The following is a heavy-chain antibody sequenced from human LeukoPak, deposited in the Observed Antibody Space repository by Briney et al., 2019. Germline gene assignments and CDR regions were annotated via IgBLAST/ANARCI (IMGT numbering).Heavy chain of an antibody. J-gene: IGHJ4*02. CDR3: ARGYDSSGYQTHFDY. V-gene: IGHV4-31*03. D-gene: IGHD3-22*01. Sequence: SETLSLTCTVSGGSISSGGYYGSWIRQHPGKGLEWIGYIYYSGSTYYNPSLKSRVTISVDTSKNQFSLKLSSVTAADTAVYYCARGYDSSGYQTHFDYWGQGTLVTVSS. CDR1: GGSISSGGYY. CDR2: IYYSGST.